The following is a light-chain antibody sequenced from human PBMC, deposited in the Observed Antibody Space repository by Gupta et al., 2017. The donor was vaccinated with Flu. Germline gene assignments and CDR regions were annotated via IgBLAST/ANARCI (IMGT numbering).Light chain of an antibody. V-gene: IGKV3-15*01. Sequence: EIVMTQSPATLSVSPGERATLSCRASQSVSSNLAWYQQKPGQAPRLLIYGASTRATGIPARFSGSGSGXEFTLTXSSLQSEDFAVYYWQQYNTWPTFGXGTKVEIK. CDR1: QSVSSN. CDR2: GAS. CDR3: QQYNTWPT. J-gene: IGKJ1*01.